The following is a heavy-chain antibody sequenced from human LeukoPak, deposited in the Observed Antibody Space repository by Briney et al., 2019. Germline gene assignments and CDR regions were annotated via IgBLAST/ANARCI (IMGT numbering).Heavy chain of an antibody. Sequence: GGSLRLSCTASGFTFGDYAISWFRQAPGKGLEWVGFIRSKAYGGTTEYAASVKGRFTISRDESKSIAYLQMNSLKTEDTAVYYCTRDGRQLLMRADAFDIWGQGTMVTVSS. D-gene: IGHD6-6*01. V-gene: IGHV3-49*03. CDR2: IRSKAYGGTT. CDR1: GFTFGDYA. J-gene: IGHJ3*02. CDR3: TRDGRQLLMRADAFDI.